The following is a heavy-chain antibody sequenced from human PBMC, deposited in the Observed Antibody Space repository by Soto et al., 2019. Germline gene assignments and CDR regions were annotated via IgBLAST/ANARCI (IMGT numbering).Heavy chain of an antibody. D-gene: IGHD3-10*01. CDR3: ARARYYGSGSYYNQAFDI. CDR1: GGTFSCYT. J-gene: IGHJ3*02. V-gene: IGHV1-69*06. Sequence: SSVKFSCKASGGTFSCYTIRWVRQAPGEGVEWMGGIIAIFGTANYAQKFKGRVTITADKSTSTAYMELSSLRSEDTAVYYCARARYYGSGSYYNQAFDIWGQGTMVTVSS. CDR2: IIAIFGTA.